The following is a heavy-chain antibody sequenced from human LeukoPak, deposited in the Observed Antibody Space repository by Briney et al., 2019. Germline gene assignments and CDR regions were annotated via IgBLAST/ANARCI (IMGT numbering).Heavy chain of an antibody. CDR2: ISSSSSYT. CDR3: ARAPGRYYDIDY. V-gene: IGHV3-11*06. D-gene: IGHD3-9*01. Sequence: GGSLRLSCAASGFTFSDYYMSWIRQAPGKGLEWVSYISSSSSYTNYADSVKGRFTISRDNAKNSLYLQMNSLRAEDTAVYYCARAPGRYYDIDYWGQGTLVTVAS. CDR1: GFTFSDYY. J-gene: IGHJ4*02.